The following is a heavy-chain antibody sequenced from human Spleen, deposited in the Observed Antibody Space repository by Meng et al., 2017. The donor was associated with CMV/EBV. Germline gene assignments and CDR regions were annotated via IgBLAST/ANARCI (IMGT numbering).Heavy chain of an antibody. V-gene: IGHV2-5*01. CDR1: SRSSSAVG. J-gene: IGHJ5*02. Sequence: SRSSSAVGVGWIRQPPGKALGWLALIYWNDDKRYRPSLKSRLTITRDTSKNQVILTMTNMDPVDTATYYCAPILSSNYGVLSRWFDPWGQGTLVTVSS. CDR3: APILSSNYGVLSRWFDP. CDR2: IYWNDDK. D-gene: IGHD4-11*01.